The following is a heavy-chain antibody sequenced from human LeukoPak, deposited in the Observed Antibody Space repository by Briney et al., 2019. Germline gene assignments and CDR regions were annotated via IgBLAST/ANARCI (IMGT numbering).Heavy chain of an antibody. CDR3: AKEALWFGNAFDI. Sequence: GGSLRLSCAASGFTFSSYAMSWVRQAPGKGLEWVSGISGSGGSTNYADSEKGRFTISRDNSKNTLYLQMNSLRAEDTARYYCAKEALWFGNAFDIWGQGTMVTVSS. V-gene: IGHV3-23*01. J-gene: IGHJ3*02. D-gene: IGHD3-10*01. CDR1: GFTFSSYA. CDR2: ISGSGGST.